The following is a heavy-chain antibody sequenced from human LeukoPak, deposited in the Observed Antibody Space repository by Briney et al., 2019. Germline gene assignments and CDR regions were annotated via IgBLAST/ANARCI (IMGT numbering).Heavy chain of an antibody. V-gene: IGHV1-2*02. CDR2: MNPNSGGT. J-gene: IGHJ5*02. CDR3: ARGTRRYWFDP. Sequence: ASVKVSCKASGYTFTSYDINWVRQATGQGLEWMGWMNPNSGGTNYAQKFQGRVTMTRDTSISTAYMELSRLRSDDTAVYYCARGTRRYWFDPWGQGTLVTVSS. CDR1: GYTFTSYD.